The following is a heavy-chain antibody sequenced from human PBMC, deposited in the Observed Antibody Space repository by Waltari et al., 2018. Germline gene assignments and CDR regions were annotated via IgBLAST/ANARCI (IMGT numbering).Heavy chain of an antibody. CDR2: ISGNNGDT. CDR1: GYTFSNFG. Sequence: QVQLVQSGPEVKTPGASVTVSCKASGYTFSNFGISWVGPAPGQGPEWMGWISGNNGDTSYAQKFQGRVTMTTDTPTNTAYMELRSLRSDDTAVYYCARGPSFLSAYSSGWPHFDNWGQGTLVTVSS. J-gene: IGHJ4*02. D-gene: IGHD6-19*01. CDR3: ARGPSFLSAYSSGWPHFDN. V-gene: IGHV1-18*01.